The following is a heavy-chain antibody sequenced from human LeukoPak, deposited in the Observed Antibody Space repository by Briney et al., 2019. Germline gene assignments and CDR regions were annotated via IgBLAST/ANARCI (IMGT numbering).Heavy chain of an antibody. CDR3: ARGNSVGDIAWWFDP. CDR2: INPSGSST. J-gene: IGHJ5*02. CDR1: GYSFTSYY. D-gene: IGHD3-16*02. V-gene: IGHV1-46*01. Sequence: VASVKVSCKASGYSFTSYYMHWVRQAPGQGLEWMGLINPSGSSTLYAQKFQGRVTMTRDMSTTTDYMELSSLRSEDTAVYYCARGNSVGDIAWWFDPWGQGTLVTVSS.